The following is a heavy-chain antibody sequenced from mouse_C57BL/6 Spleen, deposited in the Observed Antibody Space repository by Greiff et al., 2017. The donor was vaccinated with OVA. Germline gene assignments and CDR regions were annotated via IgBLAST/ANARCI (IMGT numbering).Heavy chain of an antibody. J-gene: IGHJ3*01. CDR3: AREITTVVALFAY. CDR1: GFTFSSYA. Sequence: EVQGVESGGGLVKPGGSLKLSCAASGFTFSSYAMSWVRQTPEKRLEWVATISDGGSYTYYPDNVKGRFTISRDNAKNNLYLQMSHLKSEDTAMYYCAREITTVVALFAYWGQGTLVTVSA. D-gene: IGHD1-1*01. V-gene: IGHV5-4*01. CDR2: ISDGGSYT.